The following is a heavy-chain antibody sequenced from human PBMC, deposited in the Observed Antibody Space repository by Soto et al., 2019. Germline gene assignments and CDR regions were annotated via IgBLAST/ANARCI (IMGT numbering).Heavy chain of an antibody. CDR1: GFTFSSYG. J-gene: IGHJ4*02. V-gene: IGHV3-33*01. CDR3: ARDTEHYFDY. D-gene: IGHD2-8*02. Sequence: QVQLVESGGGVVQPGRSLRLSCAASGFTFSSYGMHWVRQAPGKGPEWVAVIWYDGSNKYYADSVKGRFTISRDNSKNTLYLQMNSLRAEDTAVYYCARDTEHYFDYWGQGTLVTVSS. CDR2: IWYDGSNK.